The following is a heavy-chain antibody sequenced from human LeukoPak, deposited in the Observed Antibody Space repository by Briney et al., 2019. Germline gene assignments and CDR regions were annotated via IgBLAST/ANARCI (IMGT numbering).Heavy chain of an antibody. CDR3: ARPRAPTRYCSGGSCPFDY. V-gene: IGHV4-34*01. CDR2: INHSGST. D-gene: IGHD2-15*01. J-gene: IGHJ4*02. CDR1: GGSFSGYY. Sequence: SETLSLTCAVYGGSFSGYYWSWIRQPPGKGLEWIGEINHSGSTNYNPSLKSRVIISVDTSKNQFSLKLSSVTAADTAVYYRARPRAPTRYCSGGSCPFDYWGQGTLVTVSS.